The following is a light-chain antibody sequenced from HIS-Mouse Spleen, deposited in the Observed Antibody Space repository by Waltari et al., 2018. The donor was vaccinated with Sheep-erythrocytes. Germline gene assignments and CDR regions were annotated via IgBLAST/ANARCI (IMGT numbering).Light chain of an antibody. Sequence: QSVLTQPPSASVTPGQRVTISCSGRSYNTGSNYVYWYQQLPGTAPKLLIYRNNQRPSGVPDRFSGSKSGTSASLAISGLRSEDEADYYCAAWDDSLSGWVFGGGTKLTVL. V-gene: IGLV1-47*01. CDR1: SYNTGSNY. J-gene: IGLJ3*02. CDR2: RNN. CDR3: AAWDDSLSGWV.